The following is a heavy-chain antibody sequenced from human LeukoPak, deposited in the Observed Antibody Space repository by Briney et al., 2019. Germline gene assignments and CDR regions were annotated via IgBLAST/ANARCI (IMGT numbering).Heavy chain of an antibody. D-gene: IGHD6-13*01. Sequence: GGSLRLSCVASGFTFSDHYMDWVRQAPGKGLEWVDRAENRPPSFTTAYAASVKGRFTISRDDSKSSLYLQLNSLETEDTAVYYCARSSSWSFDYWGQGVLVTVSS. CDR2: AENRPPSFTT. V-gene: IGHV3-72*01. CDR1: GFTFSDHY. CDR3: ARSSSWSFDY. J-gene: IGHJ4*02.